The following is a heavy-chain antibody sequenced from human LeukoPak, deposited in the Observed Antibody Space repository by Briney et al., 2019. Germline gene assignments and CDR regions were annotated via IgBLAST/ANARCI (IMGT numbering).Heavy chain of an antibody. CDR1: GYSFTSYW. D-gene: IGHD5-18*01. V-gene: IGHV5-10-1*01. J-gene: IGHJ4*02. CDR3: ARQGREGYSYNDY. CDR2: IDPSDSYT. Sequence: PGESLKISCKGSGYSFTSYWISWVRQMPGKGLEWMGRIDPSDSYTNYSPSFQGHVTISADKSISTAYLQWSSLKASDTAMYYFARQGREGYSYNDYWGRGTLVTVSS.